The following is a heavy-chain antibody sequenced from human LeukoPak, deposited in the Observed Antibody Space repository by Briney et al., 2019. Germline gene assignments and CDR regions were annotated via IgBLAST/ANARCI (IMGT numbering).Heavy chain of an antibody. V-gene: IGHV1-2*02. Sequence: ASVKVSCKASGYDFSGYFIHWVRQAPGQGLEWIGWINCASGGTKYTQKFQGRVTMTRDTSISTAYMDLSRLKSDDTAVYFCARGGGRDGYNFWGQGTQVTVSS. CDR1: GYDFSGYF. D-gene: IGHD5-24*01. CDR3: ARGGGRDGYNF. J-gene: IGHJ4*02. CDR2: INCASGGT.